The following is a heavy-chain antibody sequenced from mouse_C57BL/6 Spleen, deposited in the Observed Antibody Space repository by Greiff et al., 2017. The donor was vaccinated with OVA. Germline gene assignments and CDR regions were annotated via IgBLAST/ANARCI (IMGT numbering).Heavy chain of an antibody. CDR2: ISSGGSYT. CDR1: GFTFSSYG. J-gene: IGHJ4*01. CDR3: ARVGYDYDGFYAMDY. Sequence: EVKLVESGGDLVKPGGSLKLSCAASGFTFSSYGMSWVRQTPDKRLEWVATISSGGSYTYYPDSVKGRFTISRDNAKNTLYLQMSSLKSEDTAMYYCARVGYDYDGFYAMDYWGQGTSVTVSS. V-gene: IGHV5-6*01. D-gene: IGHD2-4*01.